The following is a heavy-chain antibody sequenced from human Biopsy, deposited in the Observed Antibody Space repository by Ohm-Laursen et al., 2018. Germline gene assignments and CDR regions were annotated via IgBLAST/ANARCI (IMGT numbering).Heavy chain of an antibody. Sequence: SLRLSCAASGFTFSDHYMEWVRQAPGRGLEWVGRSRNKANGYTTEYAASVKGRFTITRDESETSMYLQMSGLKTEDTTVYYCARMFTRLGPCSGETCCPGDDYWGQGTPVTVSS. D-gene: IGHD2-15*01. CDR1: GFTFSDHY. CDR3: ARMFTRLGPCSGETCCPGDDY. J-gene: IGHJ4*02. V-gene: IGHV3-72*01. CDR2: SRNKANGYTT.